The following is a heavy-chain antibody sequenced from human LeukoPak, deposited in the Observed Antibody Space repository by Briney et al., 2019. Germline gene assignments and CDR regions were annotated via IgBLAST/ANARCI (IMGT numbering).Heavy chain of an antibody. CDR1: GYTFTGYY. V-gene: IGHV1-2*02. CDR3: ARAGAYCGGDCYFQH. D-gene: IGHD2-21*02. J-gene: IGHJ1*01. CDR2: INPNSGGT. Sequence: GASVKVSCKASGYTFTGYYMHWVRQAPGQGLEWMGWINPNSGGTNYAQKFQGRVTMTRDTSISTAYMELSRLRSDDTAVYYCARAGAYCGGDCYFQHWGQGTLVTVSS.